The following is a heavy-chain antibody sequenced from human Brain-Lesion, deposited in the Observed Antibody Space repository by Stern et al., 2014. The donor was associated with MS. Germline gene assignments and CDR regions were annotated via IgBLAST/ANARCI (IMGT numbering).Heavy chain of an antibody. V-gene: IGHV1-24*01. CDR1: GYTLTELS. J-gene: IGHJ4*02. CDR2: FDPEDGET. D-gene: IGHD1-26*01. CDR3: ATLSLGAGGNYYRHFDY. Sequence: QVQLMQSGAEVKKPGASVKVSCKVSGYTLTELSMHWVRQAPRKGLEWMGGFDPEDGETIYAQKFQGRVTMTEDTSTDTAYMELSSLRSEDTAVYYCATLSLGAGGNYYRHFDYWGQGTLVTVSS.